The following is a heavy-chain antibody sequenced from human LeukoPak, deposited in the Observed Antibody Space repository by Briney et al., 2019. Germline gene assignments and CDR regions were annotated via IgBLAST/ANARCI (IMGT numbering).Heavy chain of an antibody. D-gene: IGHD2-2*01. CDR1: GYSISSGYY. J-gene: IGHJ5*02. CDR2: IYHSGST. Sequence: SETLSPTCAVSGYSISSGYYWGWVRQPPGKGLEWIGSIYHSGSTYYNPSLKSRVTISVDTSKNQFSLKLSSVTAADTAVYYCARLCSTSCYLDPWGQGTLVTVSS. CDR3: ARLCSTSCYLDP. V-gene: IGHV4-38-2*01.